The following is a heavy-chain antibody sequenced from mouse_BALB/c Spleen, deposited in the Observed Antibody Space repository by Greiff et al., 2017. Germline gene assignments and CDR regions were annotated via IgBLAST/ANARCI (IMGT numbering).Heavy chain of an antibody. CDR2: IRLKSNNYAT. CDR3: TNYGYDGLAY. J-gene: IGHJ3*01. CDR1: GFTFSNYW. D-gene: IGHD2-2*01. V-gene: IGHV6-6*02. Sequence: VQLKESGGGLVQPGGSMKLSCVASGFTFSNYWMNWVRQSPEKGLEWVAEIRLKSNNYATHYAESVKGRFTISRDDSKSSVYLQMNNLRAEDTGIYYCTNYGYDGLAYWGQGTLVTVSA.